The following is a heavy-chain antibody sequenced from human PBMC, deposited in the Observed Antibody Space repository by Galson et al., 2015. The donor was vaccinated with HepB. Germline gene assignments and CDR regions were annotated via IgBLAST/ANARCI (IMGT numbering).Heavy chain of an antibody. D-gene: IGHD5-18*01. CDR2: INPSGGST. Sequence: SVKVSCKASGYTFTSYYMHWVRQAPGQGLEWMGIINPSGGSTSYAQKFQGRVTMTRDTSTSTVYMELSSLRSEDTAVYYCARDPSSFDTAESGTGGNWFDPWGQGTLVTVSS. V-gene: IGHV1-46*01. CDR1: GYTFTSYY. CDR3: ARDPSSFDTAESGTGGNWFDP. J-gene: IGHJ5*02.